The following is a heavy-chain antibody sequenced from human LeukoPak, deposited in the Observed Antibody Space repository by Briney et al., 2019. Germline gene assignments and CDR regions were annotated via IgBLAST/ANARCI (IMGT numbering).Heavy chain of an antibody. CDR3: ARDSAAAAVYYFDY. J-gene: IGHJ4*02. CDR2: ISIDGRDK. D-gene: IGHD6-13*01. V-gene: IGHV3-30*04. Sequence: QSGGSLRLSCAASGYSFSNYAIHWVRQTPGEGLVWVAVISIDGRDKHYADSVKGRFTISRDNSESTLYLQMNSLRAEDTAVYYCARDSAAAAVYYFDYWGQGTLVTVSS. CDR1: GYSFSNYA.